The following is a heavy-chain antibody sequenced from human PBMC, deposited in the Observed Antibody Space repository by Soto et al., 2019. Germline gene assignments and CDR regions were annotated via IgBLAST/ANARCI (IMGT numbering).Heavy chain of an antibody. CDR2: ISGDGDNN. CDR1: GFTFTYHD. D-gene: IGHD1-20*01. CDR3: ARWARVTGTTNRGLDV. V-gene: IGHV3-30-3*01. J-gene: IGHJ6*02. Sequence: GGSLRLSCAASGFTFTYHDMHWVRQAPGKGLEWLAIISGDGDNNNYADSVKGRYSISRDNSRNTLYLQMNSLRSDDTAVYFCARWARVTGTTNRGLDVWGQGTMVTVSS.